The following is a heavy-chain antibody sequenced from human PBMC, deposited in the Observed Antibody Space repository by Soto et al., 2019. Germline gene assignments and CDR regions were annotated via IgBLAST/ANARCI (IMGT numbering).Heavy chain of an antibody. J-gene: IGHJ4*02. CDR1: GGSISTYY. CDR2: IYYSGTT. V-gene: IGHV4-59*08. CDR3: ARLTGSPWYFDY. Sequence: QVQLQESGPGLVKPSETLSLTCTVSGGSISTYYWTWIRQPPGRGLEFVGYIYYSGTTNYNPSLKCRVTISLDTPKNQFSLRLSSVTAADTAVYYCARLTGSPWYFDYWGQGTLVTVSS.